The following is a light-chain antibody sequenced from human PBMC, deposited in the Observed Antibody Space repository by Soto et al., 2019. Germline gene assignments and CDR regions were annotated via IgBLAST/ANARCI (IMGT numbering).Light chain of an antibody. CDR1: QNVASY. CDR3: QQRSRWPFT. CDR2: DVS. Sequence: EIVLTQSPATLSLSPGESATLSCRASQNVASYLAWFQQKPGQPPRLLVYDVSTRATGIPARFSGSGSKTDFTLTISSLDPEDFAFYYCQQRSRWPFTFGPGTKVDIK. V-gene: IGKV3-11*01. J-gene: IGKJ3*01.